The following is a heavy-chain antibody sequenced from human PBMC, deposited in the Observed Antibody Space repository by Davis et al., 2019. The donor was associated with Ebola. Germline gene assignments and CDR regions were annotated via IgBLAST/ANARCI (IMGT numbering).Heavy chain of an antibody. CDR2: INAGNGNT. CDR1: GYIFTLYA. CDR3: ERDGGGVVVNWFDP. D-gene: IGHD2-15*01. V-gene: IGHV1-3*01. J-gene: IGHJ5*02. Sequence: ASVKVSCKASGYIFTLYAVHWLRQAPGQRLEWMGWINAGNGNTKYSQKFQGRVTITRDTSASTAYMELSSLRSEDTAVYYCERDGGGVVVNWFDPWGQGTLVTVSS.